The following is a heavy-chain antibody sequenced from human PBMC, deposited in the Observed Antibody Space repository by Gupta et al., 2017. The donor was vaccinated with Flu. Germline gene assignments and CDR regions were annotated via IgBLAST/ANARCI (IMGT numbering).Heavy chain of an antibody. CDR1: GFTFSSYA. V-gene: IGHV3-23*01. CDR3: AKRIAAAGTRSYYYGMDV. CDR2: ISGSGGST. D-gene: IGHD6-13*01. J-gene: IGHJ6*02. Sequence: EVQLLESGGGLVQPGGSLRLSCAASGFTFSSYAMRWVRQAPGKGLEWVSAISGSGGSTYYADSVKGRFTISRDNSKNTLYLQMNSLRAEDTAVYYCAKRIAAAGTRSYYYGMDVWGQGTTVTVSS.